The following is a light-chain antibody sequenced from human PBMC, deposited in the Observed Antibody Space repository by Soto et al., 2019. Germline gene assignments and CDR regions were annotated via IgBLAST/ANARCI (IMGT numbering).Light chain of an antibody. CDR3: QQYGSSSWT. CDR2: GAS. J-gene: IGKJ1*01. CDR1: QSVSSSY. V-gene: IGKV3-20*01. Sequence: EIGLTQSLGRLSLSAGERATLSCRASQSVSSSYLAWYQQKPGQAPRLLIYGASSRATGIPDRFSGSGSGTDFTLTISRLEPEDFAVYYWQQYGSSSWTFGQGTKVDI.